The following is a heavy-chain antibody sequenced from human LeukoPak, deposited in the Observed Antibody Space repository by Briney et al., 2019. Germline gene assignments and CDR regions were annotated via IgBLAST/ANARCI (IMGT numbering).Heavy chain of an antibody. CDR2: IYYSGST. CDR3: ARHPGYSYGPYYFDY. D-gene: IGHD5-18*01. J-gene: IGHJ4*02. CDR1: GGSIRSSSYY. V-gene: IGHV4-39*01. Sequence: SETLSLTCTVPGGSIRSSSYYWGWVRHPPGNGLEWIGSIYYSGSTYYNPSLKSRVTISVYTSKNQFSPKLSSVTAADTAVYYCARHPGYSYGPYYFDYWGQGTLVTVSS.